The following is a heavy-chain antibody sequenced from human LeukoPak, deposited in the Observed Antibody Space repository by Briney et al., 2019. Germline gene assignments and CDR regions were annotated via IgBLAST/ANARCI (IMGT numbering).Heavy chain of an antibody. D-gene: IGHD3-3*01. V-gene: IGHV3-66*01. J-gene: IGHJ4*02. CDR1: GFTFSSYA. CDR3: ARARSLRFLEWLSD. CDR2: IYSGGST. Sequence: GGSLRLSCAASGFTFSSYAMSWVRQAPGKGLEWVSVIYSGGSTYYADSVKGRFTISRDNSKNTLYLQMNSLRAEDTAVYYCARARSLRFLEWLSDWGQGTLVTVSS.